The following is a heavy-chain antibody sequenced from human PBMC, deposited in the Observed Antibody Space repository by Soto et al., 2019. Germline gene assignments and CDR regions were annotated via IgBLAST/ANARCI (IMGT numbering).Heavy chain of an antibody. CDR3: ATRMTTAPY. D-gene: IGHD4-17*01. CDR1: GFAVSANY. CDR2: IYSGGDT. V-gene: IGHV3-66*01. Sequence: EAHLVGSGGGLVQPGGSLRLSCAASGFAVSANYLSWVRQAPGKGLEWVSLIYSGGDTDYADSARGRFTISRDNSKNTLYLQMNSLKAEDTAVYYCATRMTTAPYWGQGALVNFSS. J-gene: IGHJ4*02.